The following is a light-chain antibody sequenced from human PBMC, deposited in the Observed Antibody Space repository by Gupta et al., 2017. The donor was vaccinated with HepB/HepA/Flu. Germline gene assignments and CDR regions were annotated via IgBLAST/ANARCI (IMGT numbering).Light chain of an antibody. CDR2: GAS. Sequence: EIVLTQSPGTLYLSPGERATLSCRASQSVSSSYLAWYQQKPGQAPRLLIYGASSMATGIPDRFSGSGSGTDFTLTISRLEPEDFAVYYCQHYGSSPFTFGHGTXVDIK. CDR3: QHYGSSPFT. CDR1: QSVSSSY. V-gene: IGKV3-20*01. J-gene: IGKJ3*01.